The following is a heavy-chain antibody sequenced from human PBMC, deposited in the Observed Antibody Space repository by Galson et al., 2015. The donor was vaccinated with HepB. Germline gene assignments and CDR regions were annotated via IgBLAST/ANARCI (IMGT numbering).Heavy chain of an antibody. CDR1: GYSFTSYW. CDR2: IYPGDSDT. J-gene: IGHJ5*02. CDR3: ARHRPVLRYFDWLGPGGGFDP. V-gene: IGHV5-51*01. D-gene: IGHD3-9*01. Sequence: QSGAEVKKPGESLKISCKGSGYSFTSYWIGWVRQMPGKGLEWMGIIYPGDSDTRYSPSFQGQVTISADKSISTAYLQWSSLKASDTAMYYCARHRPVLRYFDWLGPGGGFDPWGQGTLVTVSS.